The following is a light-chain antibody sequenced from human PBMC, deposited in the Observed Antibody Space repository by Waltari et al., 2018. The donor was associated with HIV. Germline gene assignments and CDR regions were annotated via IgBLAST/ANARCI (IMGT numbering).Light chain of an antibody. Sequence: SYELTQPPSVSVSPGQTASITCSGDKLGDKYASWYQQKPGQSPVLVIHQDRKRPSGIPVRFSVSNSGNTAALTISGTQAMDEADYYCQAWDSRSVVFGGGTKLTVL. J-gene: IGLJ2*01. CDR1: KLGDKY. CDR3: QAWDSRSVV. V-gene: IGLV3-1*01. CDR2: QDR.